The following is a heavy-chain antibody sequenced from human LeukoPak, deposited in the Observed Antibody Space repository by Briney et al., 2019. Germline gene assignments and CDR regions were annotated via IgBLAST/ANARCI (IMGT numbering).Heavy chain of an antibody. V-gene: IGHV3-7*01. D-gene: IGHD3-9*01. CDR1: GFTFSSYR. J-gene: IGHJ4*02. Sequence: GGSLRLSCAASGFTFSSYRMSWVRQAPGKGLEWVANIKQDGSEKYYVDSVKGRFTISRDNAKNSLYLQMNSLRAEDTAVYYCARMGSYDILTGYYWLDSWGQGTLVTVSS. CDR2: IKQDGSEK. CDR3: ARMGSYDILTGYYWLDS.